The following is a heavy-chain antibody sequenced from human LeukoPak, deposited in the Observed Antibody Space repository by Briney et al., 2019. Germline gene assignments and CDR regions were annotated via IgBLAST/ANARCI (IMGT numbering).Heavy chain of an antibody. V-gene: IGHV5-51*07. Sequence: GESLKISCKGSGYSFTSYWIGWVHQMPGKGLGLMGIIYPDDSDTRYSPSFQGQVTISADKSISTAYLQWSSLKASDTAMYYCARRDITMVRGVINNAFDIWGQGTMVTVSS. CDR3: ARRDITMVRGVINNAFDI. J-gene: IGHJ3*02. CDR2: IYPDDSDT. CDR1: GYSFTSYW. D-gene: IGHD3-10*01.